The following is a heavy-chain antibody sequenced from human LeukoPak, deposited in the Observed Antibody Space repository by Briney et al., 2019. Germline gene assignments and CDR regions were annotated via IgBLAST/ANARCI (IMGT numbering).Heavy chain of an antibody. CDR1: GYTFTVYY. CDR2: INPNSGGT. Sequence: GASVKVSFKASGYTFTVYYMHWVRQAPGQGLGRMGWINPNSGGTNYAQKFQGWVTITRDTSISTAYMELSRLRSDDTAVYYCARGTVAEGYFDYWGQGTLVTVSS. V-gene: IGHV1-2*04. J-gene: IGHJ4*02. CDR3: ARGTVAEGYFDY. D-gene: IGHD1-26*01.